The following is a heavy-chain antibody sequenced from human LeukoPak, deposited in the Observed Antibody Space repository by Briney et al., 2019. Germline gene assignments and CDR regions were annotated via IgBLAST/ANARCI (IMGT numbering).Heavy chain of an antibody. J-gene: IGHJ4*02. CDR3: ARGGYSYGWFDY. CDR2: IYYSGST. D-gene: IGHD5-18*01. V-gene: IGHV4-59*01. Sequence: SETLSLTCTVSGGSISSYYWSWIRQPPGKGLEWIGYIYYSGSTNYNPSLKSRVTISVDTSKNQFSLKLSSVTAADTAVYYCARGGYSYGWFDYWGQGTLVTVSS. CDR1: GGSISSYY.